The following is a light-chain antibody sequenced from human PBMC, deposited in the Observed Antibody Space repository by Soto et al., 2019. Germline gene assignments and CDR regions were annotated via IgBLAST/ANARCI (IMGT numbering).Light chain of an antibody. CDR1: QTISSW. CDR2: KAS. Sequence: IQMTQSPSTLSGSVGYRVTITFLASQTISSWLAWYQQKPGKAPKLLIYKASTLKSGVPSRFSGSGSGTEFTLTISSLQPDDFATYYCQHYNSYSEAFGQGTKVDIK. J-gene: IGKJ1*01. V-gene: IGKV1-5*03. CDR3: QHYNSYSEA.